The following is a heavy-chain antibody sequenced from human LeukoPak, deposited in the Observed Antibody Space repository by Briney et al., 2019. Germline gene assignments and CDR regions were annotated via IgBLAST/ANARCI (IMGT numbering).Heavy chain of an antibody. D-gene: IGHD3-10*01. J-gene: IGHJ5*02. Sequence: GASVKVSCKASGGTFSSYAISWVRQPPGQGLEWMGGIIPIFGTANYAQKYQGRVTITADKSTSTAYMELSSLRSEDTAVYYCARERLLWYSNWFDPWGQGTLVTVCS. CDR1: GGTFSSYA. V-gene: IGHV1-69*06. CDR2: IIPIFGTA. CDR3: ARERLLWYSNWFDP.